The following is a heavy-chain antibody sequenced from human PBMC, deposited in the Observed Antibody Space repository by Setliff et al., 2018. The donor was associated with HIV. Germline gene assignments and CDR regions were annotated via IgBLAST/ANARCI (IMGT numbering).Heavy chain of an antibody. Sequence: PGGSLRLSCAASGFTFSSYSMNWVRQAPGKGLKWVSSISSSSSYIYYAGSVKGRFTISRDNAKNSLYLQMNSLRAEDTAVYYCARDSPGGGGNSGYYMDVWGKGTTVTVSS. J-gene: IGHJ6*03. CDR2: ISSSSSYI. V-gene: IGHV3-21*01. D-gene: IGHD2-21*02. CDR3: ARDSPGGGGNSGYYMDV. CDR1: GFTFSSYS.